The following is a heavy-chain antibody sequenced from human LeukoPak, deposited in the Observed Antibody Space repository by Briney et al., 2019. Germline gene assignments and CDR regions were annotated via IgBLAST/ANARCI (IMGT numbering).Heavy chain of an antibody. J-gene: IGHJ4*02. D-gene: IGHD6-6*01. CDR1: GLTFSSYA. Sequence: GGSLRLSCAASGLTFSSYAMHWVRQAPGKGLEWVAVISYDGSNKYYADSVKGRFTISRDNSKNTLYLQMNSLRAEDTAVYYCARDSSSSFDYWGQGTLVTVSS. CDR2: ISYDGSNK. V-gene: IGHV3-30-3*01. CDR3: ARDSSSSFDY.